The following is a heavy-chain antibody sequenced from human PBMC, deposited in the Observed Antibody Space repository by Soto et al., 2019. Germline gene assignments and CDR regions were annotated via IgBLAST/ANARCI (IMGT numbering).Heavy chain of an antibody. Sequence: XETLSLPFAVAGGFISSANWWIWVRQSPGKGLEWIGEIFHSGSTNYSPSLKTRVTISVDKSKNHFSLDLSSVTAADTAVYYCARGSFQLPTHWGQGSLVTVSS. CDR1: GGFISSANW. V-gene: IGHV4-4*02. CDR2: IFHSGST. J-gene: IGHJ4*02. D-gene: IGHD1-1*01. CDR3: ARGSFQLPTH.